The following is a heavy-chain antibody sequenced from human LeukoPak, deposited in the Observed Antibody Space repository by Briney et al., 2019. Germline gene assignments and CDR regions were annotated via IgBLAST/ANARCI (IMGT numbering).Heavy chain of an antibody. CDR1: GGSISSYY. D-gene: IGHD3-22*01. V-gene: IGHV4-59*12. Sequence: PSETLSLTCTVSGGSISSYYWSWIRQPPGKGLEWIGYIYYSGSSNYNPSLKSRVTISVDTSKNQFSLKLSSVTAADTAVYYCARKYSSGYHRWFDPWGQGTLVTVSS. CDR3: ARKYSSGYHRWFDP. J-gene: IGHJ5*02. CDR2: IYYSGSS.